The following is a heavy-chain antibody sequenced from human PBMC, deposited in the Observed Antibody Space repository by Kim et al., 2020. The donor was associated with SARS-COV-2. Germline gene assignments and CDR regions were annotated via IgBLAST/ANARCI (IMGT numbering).Heavy chain of an antibody. J-gene: IGHJ4*02. CDR2: ISYDGSNK. V-gene: IGHV3-30*18. CDR3: AKEHDDSSPKSGFDY. Sequence: GGSLRLSCAASGFTFSSYGMHWVRQAPGKGLEWVAVISYDGSNKYYADSVKGRFTISRDNSKNTLYLQMNSLRAEDTAVYYCAKEHDDSSPKSGFDYWGQGTLVTVSS. CDR1: GFTFSSYG. D-gene: IGHD3-22*01.